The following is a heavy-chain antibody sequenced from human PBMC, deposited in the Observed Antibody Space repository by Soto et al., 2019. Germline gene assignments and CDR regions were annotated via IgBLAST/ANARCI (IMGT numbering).Heavy chain of an antibody. CDR3: SRGTYYPQSSGLQAAY. Sequence: PGGSLSLSCATPGFTFNDYAMYWVRQAPGQGLGWVAMISSAGPHQFYVDNLRGRFTVSRDNSKHTLFLQINSVRPEDTAVYYCSRGTYYPQSSGLQAAYWGPGPVVNVYS. CDR2: ISSAGPHQ. V-gene: IGHV3-30*03. D-gene: IGHD3-22*01. CDR1: GFTFNDYA. J-gene: IGHJ4*02.